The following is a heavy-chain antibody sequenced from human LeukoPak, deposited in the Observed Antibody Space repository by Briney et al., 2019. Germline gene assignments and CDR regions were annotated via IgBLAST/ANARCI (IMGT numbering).Heavy chain of an antibody. Sequence: ASVKVSCKASGYTFTGYYMHWVRQAPGQGLEWMGRINPNSGGTNYAQKFQGRVTMTRDTSISTAYMELSRLRSDDTAVYYCARDHQLLWFGELYHGTDVWAKGPRSPSP. CDR1: GYTFTGYY. V-gene: IGHV1-2*06. CDR2: INPNSGGT. CDR3: ARDHQLLWFGELYHGTDV. D-gene: IGHD3-10*01. J-gene: IGHJ6*02.